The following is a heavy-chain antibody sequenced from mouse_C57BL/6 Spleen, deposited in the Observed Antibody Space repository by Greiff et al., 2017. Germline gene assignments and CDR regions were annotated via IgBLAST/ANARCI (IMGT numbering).Heavy chain of an antibody. CDR1: GYSFTDYN. CDR2: INPNYGTT. V-gene: IGHV1-39*01. J-gene: IGHJ4*01. D-gene: IGHD2-1*01. Sequence: EVKLMESGPELVKPGASVKISCKASGYSFTDYNMNWVKQSNGKSLEWIGVINPNYGTTSYNQKFKGKATLTVDQSSSTAYMQLNSLTSEDSAVYYCARCRIYYGNCYAMDYWGQGTSVTVSS. CDR3: ARCRIYYGNCYAMDY.